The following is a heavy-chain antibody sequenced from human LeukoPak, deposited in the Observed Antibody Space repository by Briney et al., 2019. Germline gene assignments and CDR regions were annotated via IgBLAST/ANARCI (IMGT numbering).Heavy chain of an antibody. CDR2: IYYSGST. Sequence: SETLSLTCTVSGGSISSSSYYWGWIRQPPGKGLEWIGSIYYSGSTYYNPSLKSRVTISVDTSKNQFSLKLSSVTAADTAVYYCARRVNPYYYDSSGLRAAFDYWGQGTLVTVSS. J-gene: IGHJ4*02. CDR3: ARRVNPYYYDSSGLRAAFDY. CDR1: GGSISSSSYY. D-gene: IGHD3-22*01. V-gene: IGHV4-39*01.